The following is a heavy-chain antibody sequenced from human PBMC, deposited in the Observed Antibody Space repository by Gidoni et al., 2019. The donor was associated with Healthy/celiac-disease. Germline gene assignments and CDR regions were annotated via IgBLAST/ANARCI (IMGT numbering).Heavy chain of an antibody. Sequence: QVQLVESGGGVVQPGRSLRLSCAASGFTFSSYGMHWVRQAPGKGLEWVAVVWYDGSNKYYADSVKGRFTISRDNSKNTLYLQMNSLRAEDTAVYYCARDRYYYDSSDGAFDIWGQGTMVTVSS. D-gene: IGHD3-22*01. J-gene: IGHJ3*02. CDR3: ARDRYYYDSSDGAFDI. CDR2: VWYDGSNK. V-gene: IGHV3-33*01. CDR1: GFTFSSYG.